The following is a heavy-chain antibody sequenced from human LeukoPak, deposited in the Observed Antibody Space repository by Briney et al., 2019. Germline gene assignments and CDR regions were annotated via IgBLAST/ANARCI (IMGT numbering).Heavy chain of an antibody. CDR3: ARDWGNWNFDAFDI. D-gene: IGHD1-7*01. J-gene: IGHJ3*02. Sequence: PGGSLRLSCAASGFTFSSYSMNWVRQAPGKGLEWVSSISSSSSYIYYADSVKGRFTISRDNAKNSLYLQMNSLRAEDTAVYYCARDWGNWNFDAFDIWGQGTMVTVSS. CDR2: ISSSSSYI. CDR1: GFTFSSYS. V-gene: IGHV3-21*01.